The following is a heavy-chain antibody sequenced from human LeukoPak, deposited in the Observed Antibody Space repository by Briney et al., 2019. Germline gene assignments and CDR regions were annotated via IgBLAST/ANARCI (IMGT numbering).Heavy chain of an antibody. J-gene: IGHJ4*02. Sequence: SETLSLTCTVSGGSISSSSYYWGWIRQPPGKGLEWLGSIYYSGSTYYNPSLKSRVTISVDTSKNQFSLKLSSVTAADTAVYYCAIREMATIRSAYFDYWGQGTLVTVSS. CDR3: AIREMATIRSAYFDY. V-gene: IGHV4-39*01. D-gene: IGHD5-24*01. CDR1: GGSISSSSYY. CDR2: IYYSGST.